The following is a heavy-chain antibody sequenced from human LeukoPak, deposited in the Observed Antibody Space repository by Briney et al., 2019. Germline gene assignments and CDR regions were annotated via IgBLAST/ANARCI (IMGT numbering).Heavy chain of an antibody. CDR1: GGSISSGGYY. CDR2: IYYSGST. V-gene: IGHV4-31*03. D-gene: IGHD1-7*01. J-gene: IGHJ4*02. CDR3: ARVSLPAPTMVELPVYFDY. Sequence: SQTLSLTCTVSGGSISSGGYYWSWIRQHPGKGLEWIGYIYYSGSTYYNPSLKSRVTISVDTSKNQFSLKLSSVTAADTAVYYCARVSLPAPTMVELPVYFDYWGQGTLVTVSS.